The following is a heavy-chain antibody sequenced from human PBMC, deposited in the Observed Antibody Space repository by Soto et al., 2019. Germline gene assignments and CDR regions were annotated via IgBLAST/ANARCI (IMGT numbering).Heavy chain of an antibody. V-gene: IGHV1-18*01. CDR2: INTETGNT. D-gene: IGHD2-8*01. J-gene: IGHJ4*02. CDR1: GYSVLSYG. CDR3: VRDRPNSNLDF. Sequence: QVQLLQSGPEGKKPGASVKVSCTASGYSVLSYGFSWVRQAPGQGLEWMGYINTETGNTFHAQRLPGRVTMTTNISPHPAYLGLRRLTSDDTAVYFCVRDRPNSNLDFWGQGTLITISS.